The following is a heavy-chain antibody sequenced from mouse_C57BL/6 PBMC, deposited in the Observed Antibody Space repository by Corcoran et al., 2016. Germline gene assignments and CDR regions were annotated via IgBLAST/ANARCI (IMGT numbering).Heavy chain of an antibody. CDR1: GYTFTDYY. J-gene: IGHJ2*01. CDR2: INPYNGGT. Sequence: EVQLQQSGPVLVKPGASVKMSCKASGYTFTDYYMNWVKQSHGKSLEWIGVINPYNGGTSYNQKFKCKATLTVDKSSSTAYMELNSLTSEDSAVYYCARSKDDYLDYWGQGTTLTVSS. D-gene: IGHD2-3*01. V-gene: IGHV1-19*01. CDR3: ARSKDDYLDY.